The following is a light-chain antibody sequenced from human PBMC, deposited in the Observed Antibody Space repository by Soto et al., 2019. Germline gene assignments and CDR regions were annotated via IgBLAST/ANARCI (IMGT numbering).Light chain of an antibody. CDR1: QSISSW. V-gene: IGKV1-5*03. J-gene: IGKJ1*01. CDR3: QQYISHPWT. Sequence: DTEMTQSPSTLSASVGDRVTIICRASQSISSWLAWYQQKPGQAPKLLIYKASSLESGVPSRFSGSGSGTEFTLTISSLQPHDFATYYCQQYISHPWTFGQGTKVEIK. CDR2: KAS.